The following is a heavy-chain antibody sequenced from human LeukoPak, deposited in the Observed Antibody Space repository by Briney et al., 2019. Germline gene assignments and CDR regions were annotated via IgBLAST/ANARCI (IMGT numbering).Heavy chain of an antibody. V-gene: IGHV4-39*02. J-gene: IGHJ4*02. CDR2: IFYSGNT. Sequence: SETLSLTCTVSGGSISSSSYYWGWIRQPPGKGLEWIGSIFYSGNTYYNPSLKSRVTISVDTSKNHFSLKLSSVTSADTAVYYCARRSSGGGLFDYWGQGTLVTVSS. D-gene: IGHD6-19*01. CDR3: ARRSSGGGLFDY. CDR1: GGSISSSSYY.